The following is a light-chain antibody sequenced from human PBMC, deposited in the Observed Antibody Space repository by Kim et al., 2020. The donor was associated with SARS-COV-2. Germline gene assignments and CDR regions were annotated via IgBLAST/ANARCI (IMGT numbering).Light chain of an antibody. Sequence: ASVKLTCTLSRGHSRYAIAWHQQHPEKGPRYLLKLNSDGSHYKGDGIPDRFSGSSSGAERCLTISSLQSEDEADYYCQTWDTGIRVFGGGTQLTVL. CDR3: QTWDTGIRV. J-gene: IGLJ2*01. CDR1: RGHSRYA. V-gene: IGLV4-69*01. CDR2: LNSDGSH.